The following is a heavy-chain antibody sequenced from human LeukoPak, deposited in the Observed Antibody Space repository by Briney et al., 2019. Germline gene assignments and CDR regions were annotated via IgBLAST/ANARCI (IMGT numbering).Heavy chain of an antibody. CDR1: GYRFTSYW. D-gene: IGHD2-15*01. CDR2: IYPGDSGT. Sequence: GESLKISCKGSGYRFTSYWIGWVRQMPGKGLEWMGIIYPGDSGTRYSPSFQGQVTISADKSISTAYLQWSSLKASDTAMYYCARRGARDCSGGSCYWVGVDYWGQGTLVTVSS. J-gene: IGHJ4*02. CDR3: ARRGARDCSGGSCYWVGVDY. V-gene: IGHV5-51*01.